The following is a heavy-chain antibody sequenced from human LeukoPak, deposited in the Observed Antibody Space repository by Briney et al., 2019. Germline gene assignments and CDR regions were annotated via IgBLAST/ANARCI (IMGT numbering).Heavy chain of an antibody. J-gene: IGHJ4*02. CDR1: GYTFTGYY. D-gene: IGHD3-3*01. Sequence: ASVKVSCKASGYTFTGYYMHWVRQAPGQGLEWMGIINPSGGSTSYAQKFQGRVTMTRDTSTSTVYMELSSLRSEDTAVYYCARGNFVWSGYYVGLGFDYWGQGTLVTVSS. CDR3: ARGNFVWSGYYVGLGFDY. V-gene: IGHV1-46*01. CDR2: INPSGGST.